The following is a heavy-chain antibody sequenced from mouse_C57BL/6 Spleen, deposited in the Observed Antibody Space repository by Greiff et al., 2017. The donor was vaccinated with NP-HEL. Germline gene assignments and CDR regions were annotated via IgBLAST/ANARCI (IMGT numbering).Heavy chain of an antibody. CDR3: TSSDNWGSCFDY. CDR2: ILPGSGST. D-gene: IGHD4-1*01. V-gene: IGHV1-9*01. CDR1: GYTFTGYW. J-gene: IGHJ2*01. Sequence: QVQLKESGAELMKPGASVKLSCKASGYTFTGYWIEWVKQRPGHGLEWIGEILPGSGSTNYNEKFKGKATFTVDTSSNTAYMQLSSLTTEDSAIYCCTSSDNWGSCFDYWGQGTTLTVSS.